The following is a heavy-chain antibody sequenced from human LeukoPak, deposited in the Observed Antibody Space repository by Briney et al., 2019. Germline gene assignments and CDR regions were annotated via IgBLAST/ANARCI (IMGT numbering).Heavy chain of an antibody. D-gene: IGHD4-23*01. V-gene: IGHV3-7*01. CDR3: ARVGTGYGGGDYGGNSGVIYYYYYGMDA. CDR2: IKFDGSEK. J-gene: IGHJ6*02. Sequence: GGSLRLSCAASGFTFSDYYMSWIRQAPGKGLEWVANIKFDGSEKFYVDSVKGRFTISRDNAKNSLYLQMNSLRAEDTAVYYCARVGTGYGGGDYGGNSGVIYYYYYGMDAWGQGTTVTVSS. CDR1: GFTFSDYY.